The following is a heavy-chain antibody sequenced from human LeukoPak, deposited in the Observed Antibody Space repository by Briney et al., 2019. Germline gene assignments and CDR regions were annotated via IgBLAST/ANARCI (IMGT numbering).Heavy chain of an antibody. CDR3: AREPRGDYGDYVPHPYYGMDV. J-gene: IGHJ6*02. Sequence: SVKVSCKASGGTFSSYAINWVRQAPGQGLEWMGGIIPIFGTANYAQKFQGRVTITADESTSTAYMELSSLRSEDTAVYYCAREPRGDYGDYVPHPYYGMDVWGQGTTVTVSS. D-gene: IGHD4-17*01. CDR1: GGTFSSYA. CDR2: IIPIFGTA. V-gene: IGHV1-69*13.